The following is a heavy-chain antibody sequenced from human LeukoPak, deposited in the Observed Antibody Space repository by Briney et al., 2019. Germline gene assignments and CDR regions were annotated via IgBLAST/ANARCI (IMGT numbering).Heavy chain of an antibody. CDR2: INPNSGGT. Sequence: ASVTVSCMASGYTFTGDYMHWVRQAPGQGLEWMGWINPNSGGTNYAQKFQGRVTMTRDTSISTAYMELSRLRSDDTAVYYCARSYYDSLYYYMDVGGKGTTVTVS. D-gene: IGHD3-22*01. J-gene: IGHJ6*03. CDR3: ARSYYDSLYYYMDV. V-gene: IGHV1-2*02. CDR1: GYTFTGDY.